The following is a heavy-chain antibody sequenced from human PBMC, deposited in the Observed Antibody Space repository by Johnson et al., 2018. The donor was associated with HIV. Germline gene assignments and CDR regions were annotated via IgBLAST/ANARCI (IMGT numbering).Heavy chain of an antibody. D-gene: IGHD2-21*01. J-gene: IGHJ3*02. CDR3: TREVHIVVVSSFRWASDI. V-gene: IGHV3-30*04. CDR2: ISYDGSNN. Sequence: QMLLVESGGGVVQPGRSLRLSCAASGFTFSTFPMHWVSQAPGKGLAWVALISYDGSNNYYADSVKGRLTISRDNSKNTLYLQMNNLRPEDTAVYYSTREVHIVVVSSFRWASDIWGQGTMVTVSS. CDR1: GFTFSTFP.